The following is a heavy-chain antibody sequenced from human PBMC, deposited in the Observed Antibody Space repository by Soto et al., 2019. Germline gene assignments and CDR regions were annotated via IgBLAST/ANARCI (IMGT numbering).Heavy chain of an antibody. D-gene: IGHD3-10*01. CDR3: ARRYGSGSYSGYYYYGMDV. CDR1: GGTFSSYA. Sequence: QVQLVQSGAEVKKPGSSVKVSCKASGGTFSSYAISWVRQAPGQGLEWMGGLIPIFGTANYAQKFQGRVTITADESTSTAYMELSSLRSEDTAVYYCARRYGSGSYSGYYYYGMDVWGQGTTVTVSS. V-gene: IGHV1-69*01. J-gene: IGHJ6*02. CDR2: LIPIFGTA.